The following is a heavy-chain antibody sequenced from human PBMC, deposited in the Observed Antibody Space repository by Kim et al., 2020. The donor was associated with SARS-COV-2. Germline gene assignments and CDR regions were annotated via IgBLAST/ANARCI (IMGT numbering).Heavy chain of an antibody. CDR3: ATQFSGSYWDTPFDY. Sequence: GGSLRLSCAASGFTFSSYCMSWVRQAPGKGLEWVANIKQDGSEKYYVDSVKGRFTISRDNAKNSLYLQMNSLRAEDTAVYYCATQFSGSYWDTPFDYWG. V-gene: IGHV3-7*01. J-gene: IGHJ4*01. CDR2: IKQDGSEK. CDR1: GFTFSSYC. D-gene: IGHD1-26*01.